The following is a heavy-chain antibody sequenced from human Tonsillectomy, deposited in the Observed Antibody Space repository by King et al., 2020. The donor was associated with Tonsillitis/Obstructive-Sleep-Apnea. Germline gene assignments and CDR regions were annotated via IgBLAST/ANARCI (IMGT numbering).Heavy chain of an antibody. J-gene: IGHJ3*02. V-gene: IGHV2-5*02. CDR1: GFSLSTGGVG. D-gene: IGHD3-10*01. CDR3: ARGSYDSDAFDI. Sequence: ITLKESGPTLVKPTQTLTLTCTFSGFSLSTGGVGVGWIRQPPGKALEWLALIYWDEDNTHSPSLKSRLTITKDTSKNQVVLTMTNMDPVDTATYYCARGSYDSDAFDIWGQGTMVTVSS. CDR2: IYWDEDN.